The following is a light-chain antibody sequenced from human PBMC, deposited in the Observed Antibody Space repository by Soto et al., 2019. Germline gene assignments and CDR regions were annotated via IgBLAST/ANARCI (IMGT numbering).Light chain of an antibody. V-gene: IGLV1-47*01. J-gene: IGLJ3*02. CDR1: ISNIGRNF. CDR2: SNT. CDR3: AAWDDSLRGLL. Sequence: QSVLTQPPSASGTPGQKVTISCSGNISNIGRNFVYWYQQLPGTAPKSLILSNTLRPSGVPDRFSGSKSGTSASLAISGLRSEDEAEYYCAAWDDSLRGLLFGGGTKVTVL.